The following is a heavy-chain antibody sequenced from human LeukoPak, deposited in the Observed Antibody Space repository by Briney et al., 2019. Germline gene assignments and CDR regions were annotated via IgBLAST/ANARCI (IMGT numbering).Heavy chain of an antibody. CDR1: GFTFSSYG. CDR3: ARDRSGYLYWFDP. J-gene: IGHJ5*02. Sequence: GGSLRLSCAASGFTFSSYGMHWVRQAPGKGLEWVAVIWYDGSNKYYADSVKGRFTISRDNSKNTLYLQMNSLRAEDTAVYYCARDRSGYLYWFDPWGQGTLVTVSS. V-gene: IGHV3-33*01. D-gene: IGHD3-3*01. CDR2: IWYDGSNK.